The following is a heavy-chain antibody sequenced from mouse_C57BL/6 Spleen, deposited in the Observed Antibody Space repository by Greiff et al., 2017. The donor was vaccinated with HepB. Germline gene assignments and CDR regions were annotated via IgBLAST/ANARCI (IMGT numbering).Heavy chain of an antibody. V-gene: IGHV1-15*01. CDR3: TWILYYAMDY. CDR2: IDPETGGT. Sequence: QVQLQQPGAELVRPGASVTLSCKASGYTFTDYEMHWVKQTPVHGLEWIGAIDPETGGTAYNQKFKGKAILTADKSSSTAYMELRSLTSEDSAVYYCTWILYYAMDYWGQGTSVTVSS. J-gene: IGHJ4*01. CDR1: GYTFTDYE.